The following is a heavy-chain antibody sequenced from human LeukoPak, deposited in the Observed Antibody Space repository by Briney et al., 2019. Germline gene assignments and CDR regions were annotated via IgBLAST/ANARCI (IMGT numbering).Heavy chain of an antibody. J-gene: IGHJ4*02. V-gene: IGHV3-48*01. Sequence: PGGSLRLSCAASGFTFSSYSMNWVRQAPGKGLEWVSYISSSTSTIYYADSVKGRFTISRDNAKNSLYLQMNSLRAEDTAIYYCAKAALRYQLLSSLDYWGQGTLVTVSS. CDR1: GFTFSSYS. D-gene: IGHD2-2*01. CDR2: ISSSTSTI. CDR3: AKAALRYQLLSSLDY.